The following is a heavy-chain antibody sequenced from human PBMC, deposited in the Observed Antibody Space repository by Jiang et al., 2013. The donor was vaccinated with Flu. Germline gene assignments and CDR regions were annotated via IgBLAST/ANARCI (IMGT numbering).Heavy chain of an antibody. D-gene: IGHD3-3*01. CDR2: IYSSGST. CDR1: GGSISSSSYY. V-gene: IGHV4-39*07. CDR3: ARRSVLLATEIDY. J-gene: IGHJ4*02. Sequence: LLKPSETLSLTCTVSGGSISSSSYYWGWIRQPPGKGLEWIGSIYSSGSTYYSPSLKSRVTISVDTSKNQFSLKLSSVTAADTAVYYCARRSVLLATEIDYWGQGTLVTVSS.